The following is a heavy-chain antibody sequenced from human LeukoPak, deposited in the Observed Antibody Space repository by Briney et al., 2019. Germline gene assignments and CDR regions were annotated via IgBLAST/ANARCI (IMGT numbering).Heavy chain of an antibody. CDR3: ARDLGRSGVVGAADY. V-gene: IGHV3-7*01. J-gene: IGHJ4*02. CDR2: IKQDGSEK. CDR1: GFTFSSYW. D-gene: IGHD1-26*01. Sequence: PGGSLRLSCAASGFTFSSYWMSWVRQAPGKGLEWVANIKQDGSEKYYVDSVKGRFTISRDNAKNSLYLQMNSLRAEDTGVYYCARDLGRSGVVGAADYWGQGTLVTVSS.